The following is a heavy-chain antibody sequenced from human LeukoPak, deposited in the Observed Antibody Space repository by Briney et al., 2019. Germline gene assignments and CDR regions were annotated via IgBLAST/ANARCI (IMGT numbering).Heavy chain of an antibody. CDR2: INPNSGGT. CDR1: GYTFTGYY. CDR3: ARANGGSYEVQAY. V-gene: IGHV1-2*02. Sequence: APVKVSCKASGYTFTGYYMHWVRQAPGQGLEWMGWINPNSGGTNYAQKFQGRVTMTRDTSISTAYMELSRLRSDDTAVYYCARANGGSYEVQAYWGQGTLVTVSS. J-gene: IGHJ4*02. D-gene: IGHD1-26*01.